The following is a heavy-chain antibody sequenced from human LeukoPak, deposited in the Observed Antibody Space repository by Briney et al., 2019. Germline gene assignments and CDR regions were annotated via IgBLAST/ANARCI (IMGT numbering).Heavy chain of an antibody. CDR1: GGSISSSNW. J-gene: IGHJ6*02. CDR3: ARAGRITIFGVVRSGYYYGMDV. CDR2: IYHSGST. D-gene: IGHD3-3*01. Sequence: SGTLSLTCAVSGGSISSSNWWSWVRQPPGKGLEWIGEIYHSGSTNYNPSLKSRVTISVDTSKNQFSLKLSSVTAADTAVYYCARAGRITIFGVVRSGYYYGMDVWGQGTTVTVSS. V-gene: IGHV4-4*02.